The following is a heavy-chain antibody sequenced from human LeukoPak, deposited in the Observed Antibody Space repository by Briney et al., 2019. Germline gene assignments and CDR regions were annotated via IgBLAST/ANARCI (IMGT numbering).Heavy chain of an antibody. D-gene: IGHD2-2*01. Sequence: ASVKVSRKVSGSTLAESYIHWLRQAPGQGLEWMGWISAYNGNTNYAQKLQGRVTMTTDTSTSTAYMELRSLRSDDTAVYYCARDDIVVVPAASWFDPWGQGTLVTVSS. CDR3: ARDDIVVVPAASWFDP. CDR2: ISAYNGNT. J-gene: IGHJ5*02. V-gene: IGHV1-18*01. CDR1: GSTLAESY.